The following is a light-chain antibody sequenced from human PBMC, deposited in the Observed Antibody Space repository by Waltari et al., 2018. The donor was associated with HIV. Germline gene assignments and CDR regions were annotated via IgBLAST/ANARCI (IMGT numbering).Light chain of an antibody. Sequence: QSALTQPPSVSGAPGQRVTISCTGNRSNIGAGYFVHWYQHLPGTPPKLLVYIDINRPSGVPDRFSGSKSGTSASLVITGLQAEDEADYYCQSYDSSLRASVFGGGTKLTVL. J-gene: IGLJ2*01. CDR2: IDI. CDR1: RSNIGAGYF. V-gene: IGLV1-40*01. CDR3: QSYDSSLRASV.